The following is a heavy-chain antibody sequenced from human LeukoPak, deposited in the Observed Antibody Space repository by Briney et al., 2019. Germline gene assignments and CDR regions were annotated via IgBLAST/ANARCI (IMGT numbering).Heavy chain of an antibody. CDR3: ARDFSPAIGYCSSTSCAFDY. CDR2: IYTSGST. V-gene: IGHV4-4*07. J-gene: IGHJ4*02. CDR1: GGSISSYY. D-gene: IGHD2-2*01. Sequence: SETLSLTCTVSGGSISSYYWSWIRQPAGRGREWIGRIYTSGSTNYNPSLKSRVTMSVDTSKNQFSLKLSSVTAADTAVYYCARDFSPAIGYCSSTSCAFDYWGQGTLVTVSS.